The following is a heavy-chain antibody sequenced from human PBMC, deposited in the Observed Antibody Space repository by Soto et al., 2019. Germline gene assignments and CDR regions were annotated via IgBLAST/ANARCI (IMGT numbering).Heavy chain of an antibody. CDR3: ARAARRDIVVVPAAVYYYYYYGMDV. V-gene: IGHV1-2*02. CDR1: GYTFPGYY. CDR2: INPNSGGT. J-gene: IGHJ6*02. D-gene: IGHD2-2*01. Sequence: ASVKVSCKASGYTFPGYYMHWVRQAPGQGLEGMGWINPNSGGTNYAQKFQGRVTMTRDTSISTAYMELSRLRSDDTAVYYCARAARRDIVVVPAAVYYYYYYGMDVWGQGTTVTVSS.